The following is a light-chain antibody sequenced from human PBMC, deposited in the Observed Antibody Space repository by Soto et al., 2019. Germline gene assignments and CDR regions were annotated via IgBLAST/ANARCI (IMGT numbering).Light chain of an antibody. CDR3: QQYGSSPPLS. V-gene: IGKV3-20*01. CDR1: QSVTSSY. Sequence: ELVLTQSPGTPSWSPGERGTLSCRASQSVTSSYLAWYQQNPGQAPRLLIYGASSRATGIPDRFSGSGSGTDFTLTISRLEPEDFAVYYCQQYGSSPPLSFGGGTKVDIK. CDR2: GAS. J-gene: IGKJ4*01.